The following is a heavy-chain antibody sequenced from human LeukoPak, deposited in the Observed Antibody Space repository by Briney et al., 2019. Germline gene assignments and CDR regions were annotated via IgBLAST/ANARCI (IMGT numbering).Heavy chain of an antibody. Sequence: RTSETLSLTCAVSGYSISSGYYWGWIRQPPGMGLEWIGSIYHSGSTYYNPSLKSRVTISVDTSKNQFSLKLSSVTAADTAVYYCARGVDIVVVPAAMCAFDIWGQGTMVTVSS. V-gene: IGHV4-38-2*01. J-gene: IGHJ3*02. D-gene: IGHD2-2*01. CDR2: IYHSGST. CDR3: ARGVDIVVVPAAMCAFDI. CDR1: GYSISSGYY.